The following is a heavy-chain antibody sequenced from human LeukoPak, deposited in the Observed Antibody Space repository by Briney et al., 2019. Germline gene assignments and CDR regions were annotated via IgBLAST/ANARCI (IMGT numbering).Heavy chain of an antibody. V-gene: IGHV3-53*01. CDR3: ARDEWGAAVHI. Sequence: GGSLRLSCAGSGFTVRSNYMSWVRQAPGKGLEWVSLISSGGTTHYADSVKGRFTISRDTSMNTVSLQMNSLRAEDTAVSYCARDEWGAAVHIWGQGTLVTVSS. J-gene: IGHJ4*02. CDR1: GFTVRSNY. D-gene: IGHD6-13*01. CDR2: ISSGGTT.